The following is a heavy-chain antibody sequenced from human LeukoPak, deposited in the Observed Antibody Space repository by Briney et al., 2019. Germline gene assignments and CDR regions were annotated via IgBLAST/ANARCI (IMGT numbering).Heavy chain of an antibody. CDR2: INHSGST. V-gene: IGHV4-34*01. CDR3: ARGHRDYSNPAYYYYYYFMDV. J-gene: IGHJ6*03. D-gene: IGHD4-11*01. CDR1: GGSFSGYY. Sequence: SETLSLTCAVYGGSFSGYYWSWIRQPPGKGLEWIGEINHSGSTNYNPSLKSRVTISVDTSKNQFSLKLSSVTAADTAVYYCARGHRDYSNPAYYYYYYFMDVWGKGTTVTVSS.